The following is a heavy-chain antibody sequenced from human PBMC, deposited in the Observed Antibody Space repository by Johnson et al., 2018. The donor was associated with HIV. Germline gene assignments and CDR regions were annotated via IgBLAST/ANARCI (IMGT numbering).Heavy chain of an antibody. CDR1: GFTFNRYG. D-gene: IGHD3-22*01. V-gene: IGHV3-30*03. CDR2: ISYDGSNK. J-gene: IGHJ3*02. Sequence: QVQLVESGGGVVQPGRSLRVSCAASGFTFNRYGMHWVRQAPGKGLEWVAVISYDGSNKYYGHSVKGRFTISRDNSKNTLSLQMNSLRPEDTAGYYCARELGEDDYYDSGGDAFDIWGQGTMVTVSS. CDR3: ARELGEDDYYDSGGDAFDI.